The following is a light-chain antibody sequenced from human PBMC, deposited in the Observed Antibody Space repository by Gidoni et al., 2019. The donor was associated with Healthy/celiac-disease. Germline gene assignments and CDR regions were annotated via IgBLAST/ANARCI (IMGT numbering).Light chain of an antibody. CDR3: MQALQTPIT. J-gene: IGKJ5*01. Sequence: IVMTQSPLSLPVTPGEPASIYCRSSQSLLHSNGYNYLDWYLQKPVQSPQLLIYLGSNRASGVPDRFSGSGSGTDFTLKIIIVEAEDVGVYYCMQALQTPITFGQGTRLEIK. CDR2: LGS. V-gene: IGKV2-28*01. CDR1: QSLLHSNGYNY.